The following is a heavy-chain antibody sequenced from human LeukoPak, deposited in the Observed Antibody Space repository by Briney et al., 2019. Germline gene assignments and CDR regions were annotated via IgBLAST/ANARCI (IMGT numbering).Heavy chain of an antibody. CDR3: ARDSYCSGGSCLPFFDY. V-gene: IGHV3-48*03. CDR2: ISSSGSTI. D-gene: IGHD2-15*01. CDR1: GFTFSSYE. Sequence: PGGSLRLSCAASGFTFSSYEMNWVRQAPGKGLEWVSYISSSGSTIYYADSVKGRFTISRDNAKNSLYLQMNSLSAEDTAVYYCARDSYCSGGSCLPFFDYWGQGTLVTVSS. J-gene: IGHJ4*02.